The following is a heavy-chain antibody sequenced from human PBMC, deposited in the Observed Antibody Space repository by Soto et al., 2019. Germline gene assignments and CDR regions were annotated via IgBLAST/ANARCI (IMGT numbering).Heavy chain of an antibody. CDR3: GRDLQVGVIYFDP. V-gene: IGHV3-33*05. Sequence: QVQMVESGGGVVQPGRSLTLSCVTSGFIFTTYGMHWVRQAPGKGLDWVAAIQSDGSKKYYADSVKGRFTISRGDSKNTLYLHMNSLTAEDTADYYCGRDLQVGVIYFDPWGQGTLVTVSS. CDR2: IQSDGSKK. CDR1: GFIFTTYG. J-gene: IGHJ5*02. D-gene: IGHD1-26*01.